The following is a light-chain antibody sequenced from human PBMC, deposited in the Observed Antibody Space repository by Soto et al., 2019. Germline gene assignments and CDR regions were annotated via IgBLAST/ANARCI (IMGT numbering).Light chain of an antibody. J-gene: IGLJ3*02. CDR1: SSDVAAYNF. Sequence: QSALTQAASASGSPGQSITISCSGTSSDVAAYNFVSWYQQHPGKAPKLLIFQVTNRPSGVSSRFSGSKSGNTASLTISGLQAEDEADYYCASRTTSGTWVFGGGTKVTVL. CDR3: ASRTTSGTWV. CDR2: QVT. V-gene: IGLV2-14*01.